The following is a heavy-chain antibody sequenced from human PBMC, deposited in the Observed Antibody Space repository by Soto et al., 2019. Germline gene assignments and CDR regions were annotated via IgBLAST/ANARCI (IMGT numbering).Heavy chain of an antibody. CDR1: GGTFSSYT. CDR3: ARSRRYYGSGSPIEYNWFEP. V-gene: IGHV1-69*02. Sequence: GASVKVSCKASGGTFSSYTISWVRQAPGQGLEWMGRIIPILGIANYAQKFQGRVTITADKSTSTAYMELSSLRSEDTAVYYCARSRRYYGSGSPIEYNWFEPWGQGTLVTVSS. CDR2: IIPILGIA. D-gene: IGHD3-10*01. J-gene: IGHJ5*02.